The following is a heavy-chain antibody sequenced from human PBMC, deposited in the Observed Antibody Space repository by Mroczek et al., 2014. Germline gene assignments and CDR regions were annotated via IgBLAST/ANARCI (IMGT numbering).Heavy chain of an antibody. J-gene: IGHJ6*02. CDR3: ARYGYNYGMDV. V-gene: IGHV3-7*01. D-gene: IGHD3-10*01. CDR2: INKDGSGK. CDR1: GFTFSRDW. Sequence: ESWGRRWSSLGGPLRLSCAASGFTFSRDWMSWVRQAPGKGLEWVANINKDGSGKYYVDSVKGRFTISRDNAKNSLYLQMNSLRAEDTAVYYCARYGYNYGMDVWAKGPRSPSP.